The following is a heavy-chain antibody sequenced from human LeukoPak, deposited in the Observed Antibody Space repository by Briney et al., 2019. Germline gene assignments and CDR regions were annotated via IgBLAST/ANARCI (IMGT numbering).Heavy chain of an antibody. Sequence: PGGSLRLSCAASGFTFSSYAMHWVRQAPGKGLEWVAVISYDGSNKYYADSVKGRFTISRDNGKNSLYLQMNSLRAEDTAVYYCARVLTIRGWYEDYWGQGTLVTVSS. J-gene: IGHJ4*02. V-gene: IGHV3-30*04. CDR1: GFTFSSYA. CDR3: ARVLTIRGWYEDY. CDR2: ISYDGSNK. D-gene: IGHD6-19*01.